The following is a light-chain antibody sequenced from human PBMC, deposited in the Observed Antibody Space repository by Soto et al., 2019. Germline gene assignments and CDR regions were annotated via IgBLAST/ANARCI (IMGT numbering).Light chain of an antibody. J-gene: IGLJ1*01. CDR2: DVS. CDR1: SSDVGGYNY. Sequence: QSALTQPASVSGSPGQSITISCTGTSSDVGGYNYVSWYQQHPGKAPKLMIYDVSNRPSGVSNRFSGSKSGNTASLTISGLQAEDEADYYCSSYTSSLSYVFGTGTKVTVL. CDR3: SSYTSSLSYV. V-gene: IGLV2-14*01.